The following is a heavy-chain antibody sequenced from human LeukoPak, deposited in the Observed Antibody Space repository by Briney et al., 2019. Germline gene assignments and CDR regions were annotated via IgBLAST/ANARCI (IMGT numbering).Heavy chain of an antibody. V-gene: IGHV1-8*01. CDR3: ARGRPGLASAGIYDF. CDR1: RYTFTSSD. Sequence: ASVKVSCKASRYTFTSSDINWVRQATGQGLEWMGWMNPNTDKTGYARNFQGRVTMTKNISISTAYMEVSSLTYEDTAIYYCARGRPGLASAGIYDFWGQGTLITVSS. D-gene: IGHD6-13*01. J-gene: IGHJ4*02. CDR2: MNPNTDKT.